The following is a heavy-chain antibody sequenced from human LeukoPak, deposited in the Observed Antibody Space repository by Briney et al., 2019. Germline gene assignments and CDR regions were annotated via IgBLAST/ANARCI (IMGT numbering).Heavy chain of an antibody. CDR3: ARLRFGSGYSSSWYPRGSWFDP. CDR2: IYYSGST. Sequence: PSETLSLTCTVSGGSISSSSYYWGWLRQPPGKGLEWIGSIYYSGSTYYNPSLKSRVTISVDTSKNQFSLKLSSVTAADTAVYYCARLRFGSGYSSSWYPRGSWFDPWGQGTLVTVSS. CDR1: GGSISSSSYY. V-gene: IGHV4-39*01. J-gene: IGHJ5*02. D-gene: IGHD6-13*01.